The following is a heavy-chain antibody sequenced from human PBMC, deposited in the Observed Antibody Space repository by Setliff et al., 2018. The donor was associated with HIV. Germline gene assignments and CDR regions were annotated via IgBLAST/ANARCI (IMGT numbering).Heavy chain of an antibody. J-gene: IGHJ4*02. CDR1: GYTFTSYD. CDR2: VNPNSGNT. CDR3: VRGSPTAGDY. Sequence: ASVKVSCKASGYTFTSYDVNWVRQAPGQGLEWMGWVNPNSGNTGYAQNFQGRATMTRNTSISTAYMELTSLRFEDTAVYYCVRGSPTAGDYWGQGTQVTVSS. V-gene: IGHV1-8*01.